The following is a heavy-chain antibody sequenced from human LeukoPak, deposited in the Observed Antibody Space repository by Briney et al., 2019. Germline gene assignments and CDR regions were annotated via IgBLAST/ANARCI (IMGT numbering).Heavy chain of an antibody. CDR1: GASFSDYY. CDR2: INHSGST. V-gene: IGHV4-34*01. Sequence: SETLSLTCAVYGASFSDYYWGWIRQPPGKGLEWIGEINHSGSTNYNPSLKSRVTISVDTSKNQFSLNLNSMTAADTAVYYCARGGRTALDAFDIWGQGTLVTVSS. D-gene: IGHD1-1*01. J-gene: IGHJ3*02. CDR3: ARGGRTALDAFDI.